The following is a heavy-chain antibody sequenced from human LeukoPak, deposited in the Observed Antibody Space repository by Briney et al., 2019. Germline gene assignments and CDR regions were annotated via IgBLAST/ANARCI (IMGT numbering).Heavy chain of an antibody. D-gene: IGHD6-13*01. V-gene: IGHV1-2*02. CDR3: ARAYSTSWINWFDP. CDR1: GYTFTGYY. CDR2: INPNNGGT. J-gene: IGHJ5*02. Sequence: ASVKVSCKASGYTFTGYYIQWVRQAPGQGLGWMGWINPNNGGTKYAQKFQGRVTMTRDTSVSTAYMELSSLRSDDTAIYYCARAYSTSWINWFDPWGQGTLVTVSS.